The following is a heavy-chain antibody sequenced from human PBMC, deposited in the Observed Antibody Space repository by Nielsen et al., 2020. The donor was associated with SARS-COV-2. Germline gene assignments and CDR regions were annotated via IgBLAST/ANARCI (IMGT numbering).Heavy chain of an antibody. Sequence: GGSLRLSCAASGFTFSNFAMNWVRQAPGKGLEWVSAISGSGGSTYYADSVKGRFTISRDNSKNTLYLQMNSLRAEDTAVYYCAKDGAYYYGSLSYLTKRFDYWGQGTLVTVSS. J-gene: IGHJ4*02. V-gene: IGHV3-23*01. CDR3: AKDGAYYYGSLSYLTKRFDY. D-gene: IGHD3-10*01. CDR1: GFTFSNFA. CDR2: ISGSGGST.